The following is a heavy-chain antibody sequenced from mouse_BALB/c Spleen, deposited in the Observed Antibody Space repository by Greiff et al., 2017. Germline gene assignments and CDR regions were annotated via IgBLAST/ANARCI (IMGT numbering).Heavy chain of an antibody. CDR1: GYTFTDYE. D-gene: IGHD1-1*02. CDR3: TRWCPFAD. Sequence: QVQLQQSGAELVRPGASVTLSCKASGYTFTDYEMHWVKQTPVHGLEWIGAIDPETGGTAYNQKFKGKATLTADKSSSTAYMELRSLTSEDSAVYYCTRWCPFADWGQGTLVTVSA. V-gene: IGHV1-15*01. J-gene: IGHJ3*01. CDR2: IDPETGGT.